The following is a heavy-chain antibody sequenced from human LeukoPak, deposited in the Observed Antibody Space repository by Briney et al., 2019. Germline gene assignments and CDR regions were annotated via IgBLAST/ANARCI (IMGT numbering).Heavy chain of an antibody. CDR2: ISYSGNT. D-gene: IGHD3-22*01. Sequence: HPSETLSLTCTVSGGSISSGGHYWSWIRQHPGKGLEWIGYISYSGNTYYNPSLKSRLAISVDTSKNQFSLKLSSVTAADTAVYFCARENYFARSGHTLRYFDLWGRGPLVTVSS. CDR3: ARENYFARSGHTLRYFDL. V-gene: IGHV4-31*02. J-gene: IGHJ2*01. CDR1: GGSISSGGHY.